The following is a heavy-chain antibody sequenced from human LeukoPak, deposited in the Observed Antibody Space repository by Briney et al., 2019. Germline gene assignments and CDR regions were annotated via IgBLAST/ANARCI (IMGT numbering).Heavy chain of an antibody. D-gene: IGHD3-9*01. CDR3: ARLGGLRYFDWLRGVGAFDI. V-gene: IGHV4-34*01. CDR1: GGSFSGYY. Sequence: PSETLSLTCAVYGGSFSGYYWSWIRQPPGKGLEWIGEINHSGSTNYNPSLKSRVTISVDTSKNQFSLKLSSVTAADTAVYYCARLGGLRYFDWLRGVGAFDIWGQGTMVTVSS. CDR2: INHSGST. J-gene: IGHJ3*02.